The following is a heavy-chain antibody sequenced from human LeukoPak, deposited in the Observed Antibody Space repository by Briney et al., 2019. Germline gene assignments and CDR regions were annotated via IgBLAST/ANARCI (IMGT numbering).Heavy chain of an antibody. V-gene: IGHV3-49*03. Sequence: GGSLRLSRTASGFTFGDYAMSWFRQAPGKGLEWVGFIRSKAYGGTTEYAASVKGRFTISRDDSKSIGYLQMNSLKTEDTAVYYCTRAAGYSSSWYRLFSDYWGQGTLVTVSS. CDR3: TRAAGYSSSWYRLFSDY. D-gene: IGHD6-13*01. CDR1: GFTFGDYA. J-gene: IGHJ4*02. CDR2: IRSKAYGGTT.